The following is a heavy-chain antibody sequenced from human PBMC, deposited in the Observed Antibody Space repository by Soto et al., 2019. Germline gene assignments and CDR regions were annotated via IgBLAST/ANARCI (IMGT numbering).Heavy chain of an antibody. CDR3: VRDHRWAFDF. J-gene: IGHJ3*01. Sequence: EVQLVESGGGLVQPGGSLRVSCVASGFTFSSYALNWVRQAPGKGLEWVSYISVGGGSIFYADSVKGRFTISRGDGTNSLYLQMNSLRDEDTAVYYCVRDHRWAFDFWGQGTMVTFSS. V-gene: IGHV3-48*02. CDR2: ISVGGGSI. CDR1: GFTFSSYA. D-gene: IGHD2-15*01.